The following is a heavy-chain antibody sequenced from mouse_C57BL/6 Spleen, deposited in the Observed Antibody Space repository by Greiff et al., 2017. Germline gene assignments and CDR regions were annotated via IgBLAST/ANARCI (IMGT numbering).Heavy chain of an antibody. V-gene: IGHV1-58*01. CDR3: ARGKMGDYRFDY. Sequence: EESGAELVRPGSSVKLSCKASGYTFTSYGINWVKQRPGQGLEWIGYIYIGDGYTEYNEKFKGKSTLTSDTSSSTAYMQLSSLTSEDSAIYFCARGKMGDYRFDYWGQGTSLTVSS. CDR1: GYTFTSYG. J-gene: IGHJ2*02. CDR2: IYIGDGYT. D-gene: IGHD2-4*01.